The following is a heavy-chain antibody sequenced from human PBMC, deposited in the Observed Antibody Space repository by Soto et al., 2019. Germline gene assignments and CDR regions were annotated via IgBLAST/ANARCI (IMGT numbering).Heavy chain of an antibody. D-gene: IGHD4-17*01. J-gene: IGHJ4*02. V-gene: IGHV3-23*01. CDR3: AKVNYGDFDY. CDR2: ISSSGDST. Sequence: PGGSLRLSCAASGVTFSIYAMSWVRQAPGKGLEWVSGISSSGDSTYYADSVKGRFTVSRDNPKNILYLQMNSLRAEDTAVYYCAKVNYGDFDYWGQGTLVTVSS. CDR1: GVTFSIYA.